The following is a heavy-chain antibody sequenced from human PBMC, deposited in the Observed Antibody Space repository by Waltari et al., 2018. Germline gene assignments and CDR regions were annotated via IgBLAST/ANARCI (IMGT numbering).Heavy chain of an antibody. CDR3: ARGAQYCSSTSCYPPGIAAAGPDY. D-gene: IGHD2-2*01. J-gene: IGHJ4*02. CDR2: IYYSGRT. CDR1: GGSISSSSYY. Sequence: QLQLQESGPGLVKPSETLSLTCTVSGGSISSSSYYWGWIRQPPGKGLEWIGSIYYSGRTDYNPSLKSRVTISVDTSKNQFSLKLSSVTAADTAVYYCARGAQYCSSTSCYPPGIAAAGPDYWGQGTLVTVSS. V-gene: IGHV4-39*07.